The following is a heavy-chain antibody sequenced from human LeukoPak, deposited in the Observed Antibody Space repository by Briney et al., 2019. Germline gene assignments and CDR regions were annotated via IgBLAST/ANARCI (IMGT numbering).Heavy chain of an antibody. CDR2: ISSSSSYI. D-gene: IGHD6-13*01. V-gene: IGHV3-21*01. CDR1: GFIFSSCT. CDR3: ARDYYSSSRHAFDL. Sequence: PGGSLRLSRAASGFIFSSCTINWVRQAPGKGLEWVSSISSSSSYIYYADSVKGRFTISRDNAKNSLFLQMNSLRAEDTALYFCARDYYSSSRHAFDLWGQGTMVTVSS. J-gene: IGHJ3*01.